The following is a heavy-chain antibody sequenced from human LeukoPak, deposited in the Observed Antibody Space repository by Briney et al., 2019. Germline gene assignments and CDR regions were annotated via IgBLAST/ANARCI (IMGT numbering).Heavy chain of an antibody. CDR1: GGSISSYY. CDR3: ARGKELFDY. J-gene: IGHJ4*02. V-gene: IGHV4-59*01. D-gene: IGHD1-26*01. CDR2: IYYSGST. Sequence: PSETLSLICTVSGGSISSYYRSWIRQPPGKGLEGIGYIYYSGSTNYNPSLKRRVTISVDTSKNQFSLKLSFVTAADTAVYYCARGKELFDYWGQGTLVTVSS.